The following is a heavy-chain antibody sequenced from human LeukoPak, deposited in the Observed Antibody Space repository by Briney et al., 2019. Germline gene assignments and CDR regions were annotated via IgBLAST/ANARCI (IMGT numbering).Heavy chain of an antibody. CDR1: GGSIRSYY. Sequence: NPSETLSLTCTVSGGSIRSYYWTWIRQPPGKGLEWIGYIFYSGSTNYNPSLKSRVTISVDTSKNQFSLRLRSVTAADTAIYYCARTYCSSPNCYPDFNWFDPGGQGTLVTVSS. J-gene: IGHJ5*02. D-gene: IGHD2-2*01. V-gene: IGHV4-59*01. CDR2: IFYSGST. CDR3: ARTYCSSPNCYPDFNWFDP.